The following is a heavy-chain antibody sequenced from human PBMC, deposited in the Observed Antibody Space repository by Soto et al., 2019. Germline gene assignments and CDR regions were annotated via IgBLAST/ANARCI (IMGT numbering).Heavy chain of an antibody. J-gene: IGHJ6*03. V-gene: IGHV3-23*01. Sequence: GGSLRLSCAASGFSFSSYAMNWVRQAPGKGLEWVSSIRDRGTRTYYADSVKGRFTISGDNSKNTLYLQMNSLRAEDTAVYFCAKTPRDDTIHYMDVWGKGTSVTVSS. D-gene: IGHD3-22*01. CDR3: AKTPRDDTIHYMDV. CDR2: IRDRGTRT. CDR1: GFSFSSYA.